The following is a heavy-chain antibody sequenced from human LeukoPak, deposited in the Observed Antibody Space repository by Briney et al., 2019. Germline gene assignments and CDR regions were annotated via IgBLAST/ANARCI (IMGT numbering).Heavy chain of an antibody. CDR2: ISGSGGST. D-gene: IGHD1-26*01. CDR1: GXXFXSYX. V-gene: IGHV3-23*01. J-gene: IGHJ3*02. CDR3: ASYYGLGAFDI. Sequence: PGGSLRLSCAAXGXXFXSYXMSWVRQAPGKGLKWVSAISGSGGSTYYADSVKGRFTISRDNSKNTLYLQMNSLRAEDTAVYYCASYYGLGAFDIWGQGTMVTVSS.